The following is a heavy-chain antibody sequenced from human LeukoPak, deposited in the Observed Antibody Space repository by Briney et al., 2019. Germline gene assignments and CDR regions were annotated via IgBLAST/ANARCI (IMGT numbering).Heavy chain of an antibody. Sequence: GGSLRLSCAVSGVTFSTYAMSWVRQAPGKALEWVSSINRGVATYYADSVKGRFTISRDNSKNTLYLQMNSLTADDTAVYYCAKVQLAGLYFFDYWGQGTLVTVSS. D-gene: IGHD1-1*01. CDR3: AKVQLAGLYFFDY. V-gene: IGHV3-23*01. CDR1: GVTFSTYA. CDR2: INRGVAT. J-gene: IGHJ4*02.